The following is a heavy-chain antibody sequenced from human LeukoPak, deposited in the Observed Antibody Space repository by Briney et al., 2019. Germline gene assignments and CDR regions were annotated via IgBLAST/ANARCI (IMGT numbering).Heavy chain of an antibody. D-gene: IGHD3-16*01. CDR3: AKDDRLLRFLH. Sequence: PGGSLRLSCAASGFTFSSYGMHWVRQAPGKGLEWVAFIRSDGSNKYYADSVKGRFTISRDNSKNTVYLQINNLRDEDTAVYYCAKDDRLLRFLHWGQGTLVTVSS. CDR1: GFTFSSYG. CDR2: IRSDGSNK. V-gene: IGHV3-30*02. J-gene: IGHJ4*02.